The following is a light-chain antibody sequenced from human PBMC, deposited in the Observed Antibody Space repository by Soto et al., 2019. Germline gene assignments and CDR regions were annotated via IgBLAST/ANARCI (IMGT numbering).Light chain of an antibody. CDR1: SSDISGHNY. V-gene: IGLV2-14*01. Sequence: QSALTQPPSASGSPGQSVTISCTGASSDISGHNYVSWYQQHPGKAPKLMIYEVSNRPSGVSNRFSGSKSGNTASLTISGLQAEDEADYYCSSYTSSSTLVFGTGTKLTVL. J-gene: IGLJ1*01. CDR2: EVS. CDR3: SSYTSSSTLV.